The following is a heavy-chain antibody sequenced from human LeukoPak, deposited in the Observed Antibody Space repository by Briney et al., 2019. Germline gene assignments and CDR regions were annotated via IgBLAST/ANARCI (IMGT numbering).Heavy chain of an antibody. D-gene: IGHD1-26*01. CDR3: ARDLTREGAFDY. Sequence: GGSLRLSCAASGFTFSSYSMNWVRQAPGKGLEWVSSISSSSSYIYYADSVKGRFTISRHNAKNSLYLQMNSLRAEDTAVYYCARDLTREGAFDYWGQGTLVTVSS. CDR2: ISSSSSYI. J-gene: IGHJ4*02. V-gene: IGHV3-21*01. CDR1: GFTFSSYS.